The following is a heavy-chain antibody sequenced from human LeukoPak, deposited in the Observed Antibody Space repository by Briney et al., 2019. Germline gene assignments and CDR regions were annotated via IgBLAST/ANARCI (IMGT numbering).Heavy chain of an antibody. Sequence: GASVKVSCKASGYTFTCYYMHWVRQAPGQGLEWMGWINPNSGGTNYAQKFQGRVTMTRDTSISTAYMELSRLRSDDTAVYYCARANILTGYYNVDYWGLGTLVTVSS. CDR2: INPNSGGT. CDR1: GYTFTCYY. D-gene: IGHD3-9*01. J-gene: IGHJ4*02. CDR3: ARANILTGYYNVDY. V-gene: IGHV1-2*02.